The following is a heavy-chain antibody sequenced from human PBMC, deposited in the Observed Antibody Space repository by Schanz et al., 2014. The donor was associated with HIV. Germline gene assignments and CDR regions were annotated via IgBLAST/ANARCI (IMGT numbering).Heavy chain of an antibody. Sequence: VNLLDSGGGLVRPGGSLRLSCAASGFTFSTYGMHWVRQAPGKGLEWVAVISYHGTNKYYADSVKGRFTISRDNSKNTLYLQMNSLRAEDTAVYYCARGSGPYYYYYGMDVWGQGTTVTVSS. CDR1: GFTFSTYG. J-gene: IGHJ6*02. D-gene: IGHD3-10*01. CDR3: ARGSGPYYYYYGMDV. V-gene: IGHV3-33*05. CDR2: ISYHGTNK.